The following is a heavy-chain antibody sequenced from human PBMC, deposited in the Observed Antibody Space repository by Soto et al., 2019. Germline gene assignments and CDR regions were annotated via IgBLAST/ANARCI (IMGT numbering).Heavy chain of an antibody. D-gene: IGHD2-15*01. CDR1: GYTFTSYG. Sequence: GASVKVSCKASGYTFTSYGISWVRQAPGQGLEWMGWISAYNGNTKYAQKHQGRVTMTTDTSTSTAYMELSSLRSEDTAVYYCSRGDLPGYCSGGSCPYGMDVWGQGTTVTVSS. V-gene: IGHV1-18*01. CDR2: ISAYNGNT. J-gene: IGHJ6*02. CDR3: SRGDLPGYCSGGSCPYGMDV.